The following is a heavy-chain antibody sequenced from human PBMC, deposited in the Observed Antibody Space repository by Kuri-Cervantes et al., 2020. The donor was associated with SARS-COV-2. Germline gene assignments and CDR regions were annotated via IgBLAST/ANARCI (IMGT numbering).Heavy chain of an antibody. Sequence: SQTLSLTCAVYGGSFSGYYWSWIRQPPGKGLEWIGEINHSGSTNYNPSLKGRVTISVDTSKNQFSLKLSSVTAADTAVYYCARVSRPYYFDYWGQGTLVTVSS. V-gene: IGHV4-34*01. J-gene: IGHJ4*02. CDR3: ARVSRPYYFDY. CDR2: INHSGST. CDR1: GGSFSGYY.